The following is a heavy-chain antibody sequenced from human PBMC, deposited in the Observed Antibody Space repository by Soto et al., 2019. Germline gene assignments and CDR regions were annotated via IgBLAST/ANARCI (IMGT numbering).Heavy chain of an antibody. D-gene: IGHD3-3*01. CDR1: GGSVSSNSYS. Sequence: SETLSLTCTVSGGSVSSNSYSWGWIRQSPGKGLEWIGTIYSSENTYYNPSLKSRVTISVDTSKNQFSLKLSSVTAADTAVYYCARVARDYDFWSGYYSKVPDVWGQGTTVTVSS. CDR2: IYSSENT. J-gene: IGHJ6*02. V-gene: IGHV4-39*07. CDR3: ARVARDYDFWSGYYSKVPDV.